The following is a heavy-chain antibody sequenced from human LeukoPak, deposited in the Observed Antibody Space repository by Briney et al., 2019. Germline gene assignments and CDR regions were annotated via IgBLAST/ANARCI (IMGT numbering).Heavy chain of an antibody. Sequence: SETLSLTCTVSADSINRHHWNWLRQSPGKGLEWIGYIYKSGFINYNHSLKNRVTMSLDTSKNRVPLKLTSVPARHPAAPHFPGSGATSGWSYFFDIWGQGTLVTVSS. J-gene: IGHJ4*02. D-gene: IGHD6-19*01. CDR3: PGSGATSGWSYFFDI. CDR2: IYKSGFI. CDR1: ADSINRHH. V-gene: IGHV4-59*11.